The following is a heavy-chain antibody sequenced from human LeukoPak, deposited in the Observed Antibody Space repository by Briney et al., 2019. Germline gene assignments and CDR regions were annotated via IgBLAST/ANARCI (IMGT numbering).Heavy chain of an antibody. J-gene: IGHJ4*02. CDR3: ARGHRLEIAGATPYFDY. D-gene: IGHD1-26*01. CDR2: IYSGGST. Sequence: PGGSLRLSCAASGFTFSTYTMNWVRQAPGKGLEWVSVIYSGGSTYYADSVKGRFTISRDNSKNTLYLQMNSLRAEDTAVYYCARGHRLEIAGATPYFDYWGQGTLVTVSS. V-gene: IGHV3-53*01. CDR1: GFTFSTYT.